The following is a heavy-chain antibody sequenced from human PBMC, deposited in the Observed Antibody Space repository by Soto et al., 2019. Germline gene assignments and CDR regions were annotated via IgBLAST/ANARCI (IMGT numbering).Heavy chain of an antibody. Sequence: PGGSLRLSCAASGFTFSSYSMNWVRQAPRKGLEWVSSISSSSSYIYYADSVKGRFTISRDNAKNSLYLQMNSLRAEDTAVYYCARVVATANNWFDPWGQGTLVTVSS. V-gene: IGHV3-21*01. CDR3: ARVVATANNWFDP. J-gene: IGHJ5*02. D-gene: IGHD2-15*01. CDR1: GFTFSSYS. CDR2: ISSSSSYI.